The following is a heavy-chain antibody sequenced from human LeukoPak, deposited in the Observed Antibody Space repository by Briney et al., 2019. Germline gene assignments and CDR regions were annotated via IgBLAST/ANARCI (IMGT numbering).Heavy chain of an antibody. CDR2: ISSSSSYI. D-gene: IGHD2-15*01. CDR3: ARAYCSGGSCYSLDY. CDR1: GFTFSSYS. J-gene: IGHJ4*02. V-gene: IGHV3-21*01. Sequence: GGSLRLSCAASGFTFSSYSMNWVRQAPGKGLEWVSSISSSSSYIYYADSVKGRFTISRDNAKNSLYLQMNSLRAEDTAVYYCARAYCSGGSCYSLDYWGQGTLVIVSS.